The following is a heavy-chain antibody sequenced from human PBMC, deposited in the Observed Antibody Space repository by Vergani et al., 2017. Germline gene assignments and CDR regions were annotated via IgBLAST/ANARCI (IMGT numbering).Heavy chain of an antibody. J-gene: IGHJ4*02. CDR2: IKSKTDGGTT. V-gene: IGHV3-15*01. CDR1: GFTFSNAW. Sequence: EVQLVESGGGLVKPGGSLRLSCAASGFTFSNAWMSWVRQAPGKGLEWVGRIKSKTDGGTTDYAAPVKGRFTIASANSKNTLYLQMNSLRAEDTAVYYCAKDGELWFGELSSYFDYWGQGTLVTVSS. CDR3: AKDGELWFGELSSYFDY. D-gene: IGHD3-10*01.